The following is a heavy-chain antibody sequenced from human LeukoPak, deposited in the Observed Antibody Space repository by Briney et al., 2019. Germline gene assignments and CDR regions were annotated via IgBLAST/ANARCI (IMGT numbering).Heavy chain of an antibody. J-gene: IGHJ3*02. D-gene: IGHD3-22*01. V-gene: IGHV1-69*01. CDR3: AREVGCYDSSGTEVDAFDI. Sequence: ASVKVSCKASGGTFSSYAISWVRQAPGQGLEWMGGIIPIFGTANYAQKFQGRVTITADESTSTAYMELSSLRSEDTAVYYCAREVGCYDSSGTEVDAFDIWGQGTMVTVSS. CDR2: IIPIFGTA. CDR1: GGTFSSYA.